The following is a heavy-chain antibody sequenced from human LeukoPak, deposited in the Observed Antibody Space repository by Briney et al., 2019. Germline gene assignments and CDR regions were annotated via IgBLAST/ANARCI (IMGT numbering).Heavy chain of an antibody. CDR1: GGSISSSSYY. CDR2: IYYSGST. J-gene: IGHJ6*02. Sequence: PSETLSLTCTVSGGSISSSSYYWGWIRQPPGKGLEWIGSIYYSGSTYYNPSLKSRVTISVDTSKNQFSLKLSSVTAADTAVYYCARDKEWELHYYYGMDVWGQGTTVTVSS. V-gene: IGHV4-39*02. D-gene: IGHD1-26*01. CDR3: ARDKEWELHYYYGMDV.